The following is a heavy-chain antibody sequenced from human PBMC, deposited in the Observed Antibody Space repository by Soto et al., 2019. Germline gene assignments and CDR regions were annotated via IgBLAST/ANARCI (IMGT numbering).Heavy chain of an antibody. J-gene: IGHJ4*02. CDR3: ARAGVTPDFFDY. V-gene: IGHV3-53*01. CDR2: FESGGSI. Sequence: GGSLRLSCAASGFSVRTNYMSWVRQAPGKGLEWVSVFESGGSIYYADSVKGRFIISRDYARNTVDLQLNSLRADDAAVYYCARAGVTPDFFDYWGQGTLVTVSS. CDR1: GFSVRTNY. D-gene: IGHD2-21*02.